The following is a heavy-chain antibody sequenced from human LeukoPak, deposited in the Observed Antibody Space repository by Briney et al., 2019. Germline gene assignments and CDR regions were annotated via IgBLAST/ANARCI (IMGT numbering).Heavy chain of an antibody. CDR1: GFTFSSYS. CDR2: ISSSSSYI. J-gene: IGHJ5*02. CDR3: ARDAAMVRGVSHWFDP. D-gene: IGHD3-10*01. V-gene: IGHV3-21*01. Sequence: GGSLRLSCAASGFTFSSYSMNWVRQAPGKGLEWVSSISSSSSYIYYADSVKGRFTISRDNAKNSLYLQMNSMRAEDTAVYYCARDAAMVRGVSHWFDPWGQGTLVTVSS.